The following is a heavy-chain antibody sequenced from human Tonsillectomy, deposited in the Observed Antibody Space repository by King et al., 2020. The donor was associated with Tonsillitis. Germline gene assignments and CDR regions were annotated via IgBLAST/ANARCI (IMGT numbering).Heavy chain of an antibody. J-gene: IGHJ6*04. CDR1: GFTFSDYG. CDR2: ISYDGSDK. Sequence: HVQLVESGGGVVQPGRSLRLSCAASGFTFSDYGMHWVRQAPGKGLEWVAVISYDGSDKYYADSVKGRFTISRDNSKNTLYLQMNSLRAEDTAVYYCAKAGGCDFWSVYWGSYPTYGMDFWGKGPTVTVSS. D-gene: IGHD3-3*01. CDR3: AKAGGCDFWSVYWGSYPTYGMDF. V-gene: IGHV3-30*18.